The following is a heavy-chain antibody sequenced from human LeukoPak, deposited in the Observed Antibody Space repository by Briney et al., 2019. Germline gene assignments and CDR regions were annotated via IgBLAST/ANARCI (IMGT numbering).Heavy chain of an antibody. V-gene: IGHV2-5*02. D-gene: IGHD2-2*02. Sequence: SGPTQTHRRQTLTLTGYVYRVSCRSSEVGVGWFRQPAGKSLEWLAVIYWDDDKRYSPSLKSRLAITKDTSRNEAVRTSTEVDPVDSATYYAAHAQRLYDADDSVPLFDPWGQGTLVTVSS. CDR2: IYWDDDK. J-gene: IGHJ5*02. CDR1: RVSCRSSEVG. CDR3: AHAQRLYDADDSVPLFDP.